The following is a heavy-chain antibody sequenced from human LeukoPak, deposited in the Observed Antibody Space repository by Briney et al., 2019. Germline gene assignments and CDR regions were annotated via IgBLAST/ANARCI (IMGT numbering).Heavy chain of an antibody. CDR1: GFTFSSYS. V-gene: IGHV3-48*04. CDR2: MSSSTRTI. D-gene: IGHD3-22*01. J-gene: IGHJ4*02. CDR3: ARYLFGGYYYDSSGSPVDY. Sequence: PGGSLRLSCAASGFTFSSYSMSWVRQAPGKELEWVSYMSSSTRTIYYADSVKGRFTISRDNAKNSLYLQMNSLRAEDTAVYYCARYLFGGYYYDSSGSPVDYWGQGTLVTVSS.